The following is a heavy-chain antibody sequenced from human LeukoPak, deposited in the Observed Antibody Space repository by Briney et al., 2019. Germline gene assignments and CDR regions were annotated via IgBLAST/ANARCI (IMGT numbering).Heavy chain of an antibody. D-gene: IGHD6-19*01. CDR3: ARDLAVAGSYYYYMDV. CDR1: GGSVSDYY. V-gene: IGHV4-59*02. CDR2: IYYTGST. Sequence: SETLSLTCTISGGSVSDYYWSWIRQSPGKGLEWIGYIYYTGSTTYNPSLKSRVTMSVDTSKNQFSLKLSSVTAADTAVYYCARDLAVAGSYYYYMDVWGKGTTVTISS. J-gene: IGHJ6*03.